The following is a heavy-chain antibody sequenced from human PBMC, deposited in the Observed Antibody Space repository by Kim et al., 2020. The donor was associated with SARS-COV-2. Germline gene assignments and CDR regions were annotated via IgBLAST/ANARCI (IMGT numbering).Heavy chain of an antibody. Sequence: GGSLRLSCAASGFTFSSYGMHWVRQAPGKGLEWVAVIWYDGSNKYYADSVKGRFTISRDNSKNTLYLQMNSLRAEDTAVYYCARDPGYCSGGSCSPRGGMDVWGQGTTVTVSS. CDR1: GFTFSSYG. J-gene: IGHJ6*02. CDR3: ARDPGYCSGGSCSPRGGMDV. CDR2: IWYDGSNK. V-gene: IGHV3-33*01. D-gene: IGHD2-15*01.